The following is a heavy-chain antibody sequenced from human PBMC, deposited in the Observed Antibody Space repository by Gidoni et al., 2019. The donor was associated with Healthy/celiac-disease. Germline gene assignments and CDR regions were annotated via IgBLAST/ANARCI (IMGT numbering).Heavy chain of an antibody. V-gene: IGHV1-69*06. J-gene: IGHJ6*03. CDR2: IIPSFGTA. Sequence: QVQLVQSGAEVKKPGSSVKVSCKASGGTFSSYAISWVRQAPGQGLEWMGGIIPSFGTANYAQKFQGRVTITADKSTSTAYMELSSLRSEDTAVYYCASYEWFGDHYLGYYYYYMDVWGKGTTVTVSS. CDR3: ASYEWFGDHYLGYYYYYMDV. CDR1: GGTFSSYA. D-gene: IGHD3-10*01.